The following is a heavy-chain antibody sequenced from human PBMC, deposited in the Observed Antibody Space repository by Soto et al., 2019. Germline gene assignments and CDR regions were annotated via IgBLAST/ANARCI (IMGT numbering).Heavy chain of an antibody. CDR2: IWYDGSNK. J-gene: IGHJ6*02. CDR1: GFTFSSYG. CDR3: ARDQSNYGMDV. Sequence: AGSLRLSCAASGFTFSSYGMHWVRQAPGKGLAWVAVIWYDGSNKYYADSVKGRFTISRDNSKNTLYLQMNSLRAEDTAVYYCARDQSNYGMDVWGQGTTVTVSS. V-gene: IGHV3-33*01.